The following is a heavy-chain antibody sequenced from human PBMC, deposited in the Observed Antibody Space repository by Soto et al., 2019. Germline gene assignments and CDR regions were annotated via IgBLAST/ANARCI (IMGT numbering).Heavy chain of an antibody. Sequence: GGSLRLSCAASGFTFSSYGMHWVRQAPGKGLEWVAVIWYDGSNKYYADSVKGRFTISRDNSKNTLYLQMNSLRAEDTAVYYCASYCISTSCPYWGQGTLVTVSS. J-gene: IGHJ4*02. CDR1: GFTFSSYG. V-gene: IGHV3-33*01. D-gene: IGHD2-2*01. CDR2: IWYDGSNK. CDR3: ASYCISTSCPY.